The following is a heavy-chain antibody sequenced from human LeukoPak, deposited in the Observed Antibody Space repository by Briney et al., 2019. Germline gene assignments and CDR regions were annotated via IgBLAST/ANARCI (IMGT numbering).Heavy chain of an antibody. CDR2: INSDGYST. J-gene: IGHJ4*02. V-gene: IGHV3-74*01. CDR1: GFTFSGYW. D-gene: IGHD2-2*01. Sequence: GGSLRLSCAASGFTFSGYWMHWVRQAPGKGLVWVSCINSDGYSTAYADSVKGRFTISRDNAKNTLYLQMNSLRAEDTAVYYCVRLVAVPDAYFDYWGQGTLVTVSS. CDR3: VRLVAVPDAYFDY.